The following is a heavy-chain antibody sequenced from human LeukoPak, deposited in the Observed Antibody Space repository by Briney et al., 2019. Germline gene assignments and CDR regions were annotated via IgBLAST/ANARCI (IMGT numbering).Heavy chain of an antibody. D-gene: IGHD2-15*01. CDR1: GGSFSGYY. Sequence: SETLSLTCAVYGGSFSGYYWSWIRQPPGKGLEWIGEINHSGSTNYNPSLKSRVTISVDTSKNQFSLKLSSVTAADTAVYYCARHLGKLGYCSGGSCYSFDYWGQGTLVTVSS. CDR3: ARHLGKLGYCSGGSCYSFDY. J-gene: IGHJ4*02. V-gene: IGHV4-34*01. CDR2: INHSGST.